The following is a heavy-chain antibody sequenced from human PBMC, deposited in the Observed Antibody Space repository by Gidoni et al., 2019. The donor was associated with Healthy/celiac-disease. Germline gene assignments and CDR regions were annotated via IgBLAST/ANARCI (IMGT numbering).Heavy chain of an antibody. D-gene: IGHD3-3*01. Sequence: QVQLQESGPGLVKPSQTLSLTCTVSGGSISSGGYYWSWIRQHPGKGLEWIGYIYYSGSTYYNPSLKSRVTISVDTSKNQFSLKLSSVTAADTAVYYCASGALHLNRFGVVIMNAFDIWGQGTMVTVSS. V-gene: IGHV4-31*03. CDR2: IYYSGST. CDR3: ASGALHLNRFGVVIMNAFDI. CDR1: GGSISSGGYY. J-gene: IGHJ3*02.